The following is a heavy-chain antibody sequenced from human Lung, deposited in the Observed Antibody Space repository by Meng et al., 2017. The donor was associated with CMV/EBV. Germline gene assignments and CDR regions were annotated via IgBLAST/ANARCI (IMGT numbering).Heavy chain of an antibody. D-gene: IGHD6-19*01. CDR1: GCSISISNW. CDR3: ASFPPPGKQWLVTDY. J-gene: IGHJ4*02. CDR2: SDLSGST. V-gene: IGHV4-4*02. Sequence: QGPLQGSGPGVVKPSGTPSLTCAVSGCSISISNWWSWVLQPPGKGLEWIGDSDLSGSTNYNASLKSRVTISVDKSKNQFSLKLSSVTAADTAVYYCASFPPPGKQWLVTDYWGQETLFTVSS.